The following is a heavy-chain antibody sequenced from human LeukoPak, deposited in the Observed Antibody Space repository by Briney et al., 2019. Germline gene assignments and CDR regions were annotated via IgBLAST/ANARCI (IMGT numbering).Heavy chain of an antibody. V-gene: IGHV4-34*01. D-gene: IGHD3-10*01. CDR1: GGSFSGYY. Sequence: SETLSLTCAVYGGSFSGYYWSWIRQPPGKGLEWIGEINHSGSTNYNPSLKSRVTIPVDTSKNQFSLKLSSVTAADTAVYYCARAKRYYGSGSYYKFWNNYYYMDVWGKGTTVTVSS. CDR3: ARAKRYYGSGSYYKFWNNYYYMDV. CDR2: INHSGST. J-gene: IGHJ6*03.